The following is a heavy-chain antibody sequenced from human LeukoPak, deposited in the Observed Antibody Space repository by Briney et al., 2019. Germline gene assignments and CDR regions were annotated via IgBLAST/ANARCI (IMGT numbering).Heavy chain of an antibody. V-gene: IGHV3-21*01. CDR3: SRGQWRLDY. CDR1: VFTFNRYT. Sequence: GGSLRLSYAASVFTFNRYTMNGVRQAPGKGLEWVSSISRSSTYIDYAESVKGRFTSSRDNAKNSLYLQMNSLGVEDTAVCYCSRGQWRLDYWGQGTLVTVSS. D-gene: IGHD6-19*01. J-gene: IGHJ4*02. CDR2: ISRSSTYI.